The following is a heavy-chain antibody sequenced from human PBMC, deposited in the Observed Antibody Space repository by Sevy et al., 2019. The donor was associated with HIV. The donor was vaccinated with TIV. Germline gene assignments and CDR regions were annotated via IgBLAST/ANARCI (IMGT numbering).Heavy chain of an antibody. CDR1: GFTFSKAW. Sequence: GGSLRLSCVASGFTFSKAWMSCVRQAPGKGLEWVGRIKSKTDGATRDLAAPVKGRIIISRDDSKNTLYLQISNLKIEDTGVYFCAAGVGASDFDYWGQGTLVTVSS. CDR3: AAGVGASDFDY. J-gene: IGHJ4*02. D-gene: IGHD1-26*01. CDR2: IKSKTDGATR. V-gene: IGHV3-15*01.